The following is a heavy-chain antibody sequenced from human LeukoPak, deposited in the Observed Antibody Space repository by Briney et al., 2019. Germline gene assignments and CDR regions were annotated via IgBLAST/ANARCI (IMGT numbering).Heavy chain of an antibody. V-gene: IGHV3-11*01. Sequence: GGSLRLSCAASGFTFSDYYMSWIRQAPGKGLEWVSYISSGGSTIYYADSVKGRFTISRDNAKNSLYLQMNSLRAEDTAVYYCAGDLEQQSFDYWGQGTLVTVSS. CDR3: AGDLEQQSFDY. CDR2: ISSGGSTI. D-gene: IGHD6-13*01. CDR1: GFTFSDYY. J-gene: IGHJ4*02.